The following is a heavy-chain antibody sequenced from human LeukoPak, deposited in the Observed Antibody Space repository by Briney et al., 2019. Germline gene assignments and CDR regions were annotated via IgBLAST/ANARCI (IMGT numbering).Heavy chain of an antibody. V-gene: IGHV4-59*08. D-gene: IGHD2-15*01. CDR2: IYYSGST. CDR1: GGSISSYY. J-gene: IGHJ4*02. CDR3: ARGYCSGGSCYFDY. Sequence: PSETLSLTCTVSGGSISSYYWSWIRQPPGKGLEWIGYIYYSGSTNYNPSLKSRVTISVDTSKNQFSLKLSCVTAADTAVYYCARGYCSGGSCYFDYWGQGTLVTVSS.